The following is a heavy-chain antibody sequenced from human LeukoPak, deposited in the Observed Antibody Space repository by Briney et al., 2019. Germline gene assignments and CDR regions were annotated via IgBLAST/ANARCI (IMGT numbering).Heavy chain of an antibody. CDR1: GGSLSSYY. V-gene: IGHV4-59*01. CDR2: IYYSGNT. Sequence: SETLSLTCTVSGGSLSSYYWSWIRQPPGKGLEWIGYIYYSGNTYYNPSLKSRVTISVDTSENQLSLKLNSVTAADTAVYYCARNKPLDPFDIWGQGTMVTVSS. J-gene: IGHJ3*02. D-gene: IGHD1/OR15-1a*01. CDR3: ARNKPLDPFDI.